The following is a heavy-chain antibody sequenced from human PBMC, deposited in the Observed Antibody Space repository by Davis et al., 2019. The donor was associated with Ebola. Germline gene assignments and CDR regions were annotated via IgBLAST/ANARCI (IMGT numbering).Heavy chain of an antibody. D-gene: IGHD6-13*01. Sequence: GESLKISCAAPGFTFSSYSMNWVRQAPGKGLEWVANIKQDGSEKYYVDSVKGRFTISRDNAKNSLYLQMNSLRAEDTAVYYCARVASSSCDYGMDAWGQGTTVTVSS. CDR3: ARVASSSCDYGMDA. J-gene: IGHJ6*02. CDR1: GFTFSSYS. CDR2: IKQDGSEK. V-gene: IGHV3-7*01.